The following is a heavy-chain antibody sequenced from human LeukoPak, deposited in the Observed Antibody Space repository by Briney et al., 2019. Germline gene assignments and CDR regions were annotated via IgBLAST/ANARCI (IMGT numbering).Heavy chain of an antibody. D-gene: IGHD2-2*01. Sequence: SETLSLTCTVSGGSISSSSYYWGWIRQPPGKGLEWIGSIYYSGSTYYNPSLKSRVTISVDTSKNQFSLKLSSVTAADTAVYYCARGLGSGVAMGSHSNFDYWGQGTLVTVSS. CDR3: ARGLGSGVAMGSHSNFDY. V-gene: IGHV4-39*01. CDR2: IYYSGST. J-gene: IGHJ4*02. CDR1: GGSISSSSYY.